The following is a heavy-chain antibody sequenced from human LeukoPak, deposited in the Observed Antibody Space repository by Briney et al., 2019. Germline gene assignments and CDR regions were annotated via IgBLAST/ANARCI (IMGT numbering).Heavy chain of an antibody. Sequence: PSETLSLTCTVSGGSVSSSSYYWSWIRQPPGKGLEYIGYINYSGSTNYNPSLKSRVTISVDMSKNQFSLKLSSVTAADTAVYYCARLSGWSHRYFDSWGQGTPVTVSS. CDR2: INYSGST. D-gene: IGHD6-19*01. J-gene: IGHJ4*02. CDR3: ARLSGWSHRYFDS. V-gene: IGHV4-61*01. CDR1: GGSVSSSSYY.